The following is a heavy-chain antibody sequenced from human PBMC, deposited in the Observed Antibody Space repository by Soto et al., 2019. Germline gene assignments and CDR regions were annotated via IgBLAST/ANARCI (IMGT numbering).Heavy chain of an antibody. CDR2: INHSGXT. Sequence: QVQLQQWGAGLLKPSETLSLTCAVYGGSFSGYXXXXXXQXPGXGLEWIGEINHSGXTNYNPSLKSRVTMSVDTSKIQFSLKLSSVTAADTAVYFCARAVGGYDFWSASYYYYYYMDVWGKGTTVTVSS. J-gene: IGHJ6*03. D-gene: IGHD3-3*01. CDR3: ARAVGGYDFWSASYYYYYYMDV. CDR1: GGSFSGYX. V-gene: IGHV4-34*01.